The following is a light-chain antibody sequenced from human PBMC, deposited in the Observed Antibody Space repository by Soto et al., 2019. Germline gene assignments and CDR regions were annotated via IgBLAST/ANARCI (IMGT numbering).Light chain of an antibody. CDR3: QQYYSTPQT. Sequence: DIVMTQSPDSLAVSLGERATINCKSSQSVLYRSNNKNYLAWYQQKPGQPPKLLIYWASTRESGVPDRFSGSGSGTDFTLPISSLQAEDVAVYYCQQYYSTPQTFGQGTKVEIK. CDR2: WAS. J-gene: IGKJ1*01. V-gene: IGKV4-1*01. CDR1: QSVLYRSNNKNY.